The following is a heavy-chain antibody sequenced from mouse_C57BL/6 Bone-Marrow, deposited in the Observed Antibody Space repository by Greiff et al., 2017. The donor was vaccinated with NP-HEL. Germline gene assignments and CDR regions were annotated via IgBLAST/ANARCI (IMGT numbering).Heavy chain of an antibody. Sequence: QVQLKQSGAELARPGASVKLSCKASGYTFTSYGISWVKQRTGQGLEWIGEIYPRSGNTYYNEKFKGKATLTADKSSSTAYMELRSLTSEDSAVYFCARGRWLLRDYFGLWGQGTPLTVSS. CDR2: IYPRSGNT. V-gene: IGHV1-81*01. CDR1: GYTFTSYG. J-gene: IGHJ2*01. CDR3: ARGRWLLRDYFGL. D-gene: IGHD2-3*01.